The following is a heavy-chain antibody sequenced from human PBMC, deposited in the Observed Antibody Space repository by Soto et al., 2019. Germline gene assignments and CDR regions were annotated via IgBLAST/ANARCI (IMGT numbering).Heavy chain of an antibody. CDR1: GYTFTGYY. Sequence: ASVKVSCKASGYTFTGYYMHWVRQAPGQGLEWMGWINPNSGGTNYAQKFQGWVTMTRDTSISTAYMELSRLRSDDTAVYYCARGYSSSWYQGLGPYYHYYYMDVWGKGTTVTVSS. D-gene: IGHD6-13*01. CDR2: INPNSGGT. V-gene: IGHV1-2*04. J-gene: IGHJ6*03. CDR3: ARGYSSSWYQGLGPYYHYYYMDV.